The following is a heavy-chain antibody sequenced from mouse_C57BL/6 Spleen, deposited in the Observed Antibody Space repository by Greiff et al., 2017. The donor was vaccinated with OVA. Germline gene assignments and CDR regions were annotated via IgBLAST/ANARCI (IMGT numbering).Heavy chain of an antibody. CDR1: GYTFTSYW. Sequence: QVQLQQPGTELVKPGASVKLSCKASGYTFTSYWMHWVKQRPGQGLEWIGNINPSNGGTNYNEKFKSKATLTVDKSSSTAYMQLSSLTSEDSAVYYCASPLATVVAPWSRFPYYFDYWGQGTTLTVSS. V-gene: IGHV1-53*01. CDR3: ASPLATVVAPWSRFPYYFDY. CDR2: INPSNGGT. D-gene: IGHD1-1*01. J-gene: IGHJ2*01.